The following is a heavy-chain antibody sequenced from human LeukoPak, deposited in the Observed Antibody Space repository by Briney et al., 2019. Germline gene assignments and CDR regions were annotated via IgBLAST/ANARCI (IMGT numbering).Heavy chain of an antibody. CDR3: ARDGGRYYDPDAFDI. J-gene: IGHJ3*02. V-gene: IGHV4-39*07. CDR1: GGSISSSSYY. CDR2: IYYSGST. D-gene: IGHD1-26*01. Sequence: SETLSLTCTVSGGSISSSSYYWGWIRQPPGKGLEWIGSIYYSGSTYYNPSLKSRVTISVDTSKNQFSLKLSSVTAADTAVYYCARDGGRYYDPDAFDIWGQGTMVTVSS.